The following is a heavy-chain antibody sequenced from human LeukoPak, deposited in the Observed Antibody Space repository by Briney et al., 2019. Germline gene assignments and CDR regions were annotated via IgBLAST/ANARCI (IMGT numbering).Heavy chain of an antibody. CDR1: GYTFTSYY. CDR2: INPSGGST. J-gene: IGHJ4*02. CDR3: ARDGGNSGYDWDYFDY. D-gene: IGHD5-12*01. V-gene: IGHV1-46*01. Sequence: ASVKVSCKASGYTFTSYYMHWVRQAPGRGLEWMGIINPSGGSTSYAQKFQGRVTMTRDTSTSTVYMELSSLRSEDTAVYYCARDGGNSGYDWDYFDYWGREPWSPSPQ.